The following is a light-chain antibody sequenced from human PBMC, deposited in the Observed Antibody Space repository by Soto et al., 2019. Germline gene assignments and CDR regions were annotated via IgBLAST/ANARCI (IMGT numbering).Light chain of an antibody. CDR3: QQYGSSYPWT. J-gene: IGKJ1*01. Sequence: EILSKRNTGPLSLSPGDRAALTCRACQSVSSNYLAWYQQTPGQAPRLLIYGASSRATGIPDRFSGSGSGTDFTLTIRRLEPEDFAVYYCQQYGSSYPWTFGQGTKVDTK. CDR2: GAS. V-gene: IGKV3-20*01. CDR1: QSVSSNY.